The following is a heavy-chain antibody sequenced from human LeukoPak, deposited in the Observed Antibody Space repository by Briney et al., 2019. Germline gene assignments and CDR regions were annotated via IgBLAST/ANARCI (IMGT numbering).Heavy chain of an antibody. CDR1: GFSISSSYY. CDR3: ASLPSNTVTHDY. Sequence: SETLSLTCAVSGFSISSSYYWGWIRQPPGKGLEWIGTIYHSGSTHYNPSLKSRVTLSVDTSKNQFSLKLRSVTAADTAVYYCASLPSNTVTHDYWGQGTLVTVSS. CDR2: IYHSGST. V-gene: IGHV4-38-2*01. J-gene: IGHJ4*02. D-gene: IGHD4-11*01.